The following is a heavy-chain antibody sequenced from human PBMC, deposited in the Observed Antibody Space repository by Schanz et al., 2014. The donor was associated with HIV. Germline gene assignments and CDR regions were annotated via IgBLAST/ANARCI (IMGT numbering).Heavy chain of an antibody. Sequence: QVHLVESGGGVVQPGTSLRLSCAASGFTFSNYAIHWVRQAPGKGLEGVTLIWNDGTSKYYADSVKGRFTISRDASKNALYLQMNSLRAEDTAVYYCARDAARYFDWSYYFDFWGQGTLVTVSS. CDR1: GFTFSNYA. CDR2: IWNDGTSK. V-gene: IGHV3-33*01. CDR3: ARDAARYFDWSYYFDF. D-gene: IGHD3-9*01. J-gene: IGHJ4*02.